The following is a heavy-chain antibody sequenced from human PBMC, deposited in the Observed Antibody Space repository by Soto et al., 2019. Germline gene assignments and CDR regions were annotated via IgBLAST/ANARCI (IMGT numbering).Heavy chain of an antibody. Sequence: PSETLSLTCTVSGGSISSGGYYWSWIRQHPGKGLEWIGYIYYSGSTYYNPSLKSRVTISVDTSKNQFSLKLSSVTAADTAVYYCARRRGYYYDFDYWGQGTLFTVSS. V-gene: IGHV4-31*03. CDR2: IYYSGST. D-gene: IGHD3-22*01. CDR1: GGSISSGGYY. CDR3: ARRRGYYYDFDY. J-gene: IGHJ4*02.